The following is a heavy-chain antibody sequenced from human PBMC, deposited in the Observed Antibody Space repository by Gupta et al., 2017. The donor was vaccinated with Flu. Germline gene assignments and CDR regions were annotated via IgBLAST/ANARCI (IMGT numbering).Heavy chain of an antibody. D-gene: IGHD2-15*01. Sequence: QVQLVESGGGVVQPGRSLRLSCAASGFTFSSYGMHWVRQAPGKGLEWVAVIWYDGSNKYYADSVKVRFTISRDNSKNTLYLQMNSLRAEDTAVYYCARSYCSGGSCWYYYGMDVWGQGTTVTVSS. CDR3: ARSYCSGGSCWYYYGMDV. J-gene: IGHJ6*02. CDR2: IWYDGSNK. CDR1: GFTFSSYG. V-gene: IGHV3-33*01.